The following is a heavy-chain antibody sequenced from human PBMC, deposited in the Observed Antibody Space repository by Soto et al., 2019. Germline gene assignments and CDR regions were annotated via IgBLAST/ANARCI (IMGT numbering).Heavy chain of an antibody. Sequence: SETLCLTCTVSGGSISSGGYYWSWIRQHPGKGLEWIGYIYYSGSTYYNPSLKSRVTISVDTSKNQFSLKLSSVTAADTAVYYCARGLGNTSFSMYNWFDPWGQGTLVTVSS. CDR3: ARGLGNTSFSMYNWFDP. J-gene: IGHJ5*02. D-gene: IGHD2-2*01. V-gene: IGHV4-31*03. CDR2: IYYSGST. CDR1: GGSISSGGYY.